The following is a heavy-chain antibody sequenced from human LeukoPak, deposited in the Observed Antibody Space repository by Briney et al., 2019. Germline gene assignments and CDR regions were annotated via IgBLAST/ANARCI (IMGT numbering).Heavy chain of an antibody. CDR2: ISAYNGNT. V-gene: IGHV1-18*01. J-gene: IGHJ6*02. CDR3: ARLGYCSSTSCYDDYYYYYGMDV. D-gene: IGHD2-2*01. CDR1: GYTFTSYG. Sequence: ASVKVSCKASGYTFTSYGISWVRQAPGQGLEWMGWISAYNGNTNYAQKLQGRVTMTTDTSTSIAYMELRSLRSDDTAVYYCARLGYCSSTSCYDDYYYYYGMDVWGQGTTVTVSS.